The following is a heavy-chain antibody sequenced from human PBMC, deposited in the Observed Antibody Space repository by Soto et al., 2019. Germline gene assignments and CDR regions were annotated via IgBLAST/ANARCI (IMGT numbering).Heavy chain of an antibody. CDR2: ISGSGGST. CDR1: GFTFSSYA. CDR3: AKLRFWSGYPDYFDY. V-gene: IGHV3-23*01. J-gene: IGHJ4*02. Sequence: GGSLRLSCAASGFTFSSYAMSWVRQAPGKGLEWVSAISGSGGSTYYADSVKGRFTISRDNSENTLYLQMNSLRAEDTAVYYCAKLRFWSGYPDYFDYWGQGTLVTVSS. D-gene: IGHD3-3*01.